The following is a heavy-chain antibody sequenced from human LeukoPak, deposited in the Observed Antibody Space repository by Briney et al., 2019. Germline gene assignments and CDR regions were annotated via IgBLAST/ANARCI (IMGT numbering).Heavy chain of an antibody. D-gene: IGHD5-18*01. V-gene: IGHV1-46*01. CDR3: VQDRPWASWDGYDAFDI. J-gene: IGHJ3*02. Sequence: ASVKVSCKASGYTFTSYYMHWVRQAPGQGLEWMGIINPSGGSTSYAQKSQGRVTMTRDTSTSTVYMELTRLRSADPAVYSCVQDRPWASWDGYDAFDIWGQGTMVTVSS. CDR2: INPSGGST. CDR1: GYTFTSYY.